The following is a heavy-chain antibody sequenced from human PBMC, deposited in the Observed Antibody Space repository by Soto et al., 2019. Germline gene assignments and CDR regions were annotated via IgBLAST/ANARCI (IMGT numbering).Heavy chain of an antibody. V-gene: IGHV3-30*03. CDR2: ISYDGSNK. CDR1: GFTFSSYG. CDR3: ALPGWNSNYMDV. D-gene: IGHD1-7*01. J-gene: IGHJ6*03. Sequence: PGGSLRLSCAASGFTFSSYGMHWVRQAPGKGLEWVAVISYDGSNKYYADSVKGRFTISRDNAKNTLYLQMNSLRAEDTAVYYCALPGWNSNYMDVWGKGTTVTVSS.